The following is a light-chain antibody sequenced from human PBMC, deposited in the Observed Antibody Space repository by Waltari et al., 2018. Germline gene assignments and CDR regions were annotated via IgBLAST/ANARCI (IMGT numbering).Light chain of an antibody. CDR1: ALPKQD. CDR3: QSADSSGNYVV. Sequence: SYELTQPPSVSVSPGQTARITCSGDALPKQDAYWYQQRPGQAPVLGIYRDTERPSGSPERFSGSSSGKIVTLTISGVQAEDEADYYCQSADSSGNYVVFGGGTKLTVL. V-gene: IGLV3-25*03. CDR2: RDT. J-gene: IGLJ2*01.